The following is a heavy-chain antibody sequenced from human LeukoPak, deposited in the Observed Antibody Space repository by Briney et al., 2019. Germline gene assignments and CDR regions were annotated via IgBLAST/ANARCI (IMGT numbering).Heavy chain of an antibody. CDR3: ARRSWSGSNYLDP. J-gene: IGHJ5*02. CDR2: ISYTGNA. D-gene: IGHD3-3*01. CDR1: GGSITRGSYY. Sequence: PSETLSLTCSVSGGSITRGSYYWVWIRQPPGKGLEYIGSISYTGNAFYNPSLNSRVLISLETSKNQVSLNVRSVTAADTAVYHCARRSWSGSNYLDPWGQGALVTVSS. V-gene: IGHV4-39*07.